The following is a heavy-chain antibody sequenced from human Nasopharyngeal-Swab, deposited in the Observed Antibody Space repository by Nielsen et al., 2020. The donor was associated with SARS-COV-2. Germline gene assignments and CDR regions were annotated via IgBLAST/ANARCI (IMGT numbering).Heavy chain of an antibody. Sequence: GESLKISYAASGFTFSSYAMSWVRQAPGKGLEWVSAISGSGGSTYYADSVKGRFTISRDNSKNTLYLQMNSLRAEDTAVYYCAKGGGCSSTSCYTGFDYWGQGTLVTVSS. CDR2: ISGSGGST. CDR1: GFTFSSYA. J-gene: IGHJ4*02. CDR3: AKGGGCSSTSCYTGFDY. V-gene: IGHV3-23*01. D-gene: IGHD2-2*02.